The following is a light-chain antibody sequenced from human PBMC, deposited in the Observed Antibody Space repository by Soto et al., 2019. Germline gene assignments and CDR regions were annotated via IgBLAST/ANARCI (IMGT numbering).Light chain of an antibody. V-gene: IGKV3-15*01. CDR2: GAS. CDR1: QSVGSN. J-gene: IGKJ1*01. Sequence: EMVMTQSPATLSVSPGDRVTLSCRASQSVGSNLAWYQQKPGQAPRLLIYGASTRATGIPARFSGSGSGTEFTLTISSLLSEEFAVYYCQQYKNLRTCGQGTKVDIK. CDR3: QQYKNLRT.